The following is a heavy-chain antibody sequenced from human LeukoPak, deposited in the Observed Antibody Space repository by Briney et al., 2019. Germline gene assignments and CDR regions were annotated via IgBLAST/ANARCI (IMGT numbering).Heavy chain of an antibody. CDR2: ISYDGSNK. J-gene: IGHJ5*02. CDR1: GFTFSSYG. CDR3: AKVPVADEITS. V-gene: IGHV3-30*18. Sequence: PGGSLRLSCAASGFTFSSYGMHWVRQAPGKGLEWVAVISYDGSNKYYADSVKGRFTISRDNSKNTLYLQMNSLRAEDTAVYYCAKVPVADEITSWGQGTLVTVSS. D-gene: IGHD6-19*01.